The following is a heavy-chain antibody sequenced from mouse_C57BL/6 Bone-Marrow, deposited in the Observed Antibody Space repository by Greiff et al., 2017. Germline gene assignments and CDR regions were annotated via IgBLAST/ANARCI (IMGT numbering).Heavy chain of an antibody. CDR1: GYTFTSYW. CDR3: ARAVDWYFDD. CDR2: IYPGSGST. Sequence: VQLQQSGAELVKPGASVMMSCKASGYTFTSYWITWVKQRPGQGLEWIGDIYPGSGSTNYNEKFKSKATLTADTSSSTAYMQLSSLTSEDSAIYYCARAVDWYFDDWGTGTTVTVSS. V-gene: IGHV1-55*01. D-gene: IGHD1-1*01. J-gene: IGHJ1*03.